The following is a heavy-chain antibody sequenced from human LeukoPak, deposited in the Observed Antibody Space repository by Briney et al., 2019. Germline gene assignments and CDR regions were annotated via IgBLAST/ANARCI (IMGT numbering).Heavy chain of an antibody. CDR1: GGSINSSDYY. CDR2: IYYSGTT. V-gene: IGHV4-39*01. D-gene: IGHD6-13*01. CDR3: ARHDSSSHARGLGMDV. J-gene: IGHJ6*02. Sequence: SETLSLTCTVSGGSINSSDYYWGWIRQPPGKGLEWIGSIYYSGTTYYNPSLKSRVTISVDTSKNQFSLELSSVTAADTAVYYCARHDSSSHARGLGMDVWGQGTTVTVS.